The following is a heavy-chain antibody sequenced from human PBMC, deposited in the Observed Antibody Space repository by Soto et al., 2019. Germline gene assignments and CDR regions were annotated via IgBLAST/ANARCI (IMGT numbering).Heavy chain of an antibody. CDR3: AKGVAGWYYFDY. V-gene: IGHV3-9*01. J-gene: IGHJ4*02. CDR2: ISWNVGSI. CDR1: GFTFDDYA. Sequence: EVQLVESGGGLVQPGRSLRLSCAASGFTFDDYAMHWVRQVPGKGLEWVSGISWNVGSIAYADSVKGRFTISRDNAKNSLYLQMNSLRAEDTALYYCAKGVAGWYYFDYWGQGTLVTVSS. D-gene: IGHD3-3*01.